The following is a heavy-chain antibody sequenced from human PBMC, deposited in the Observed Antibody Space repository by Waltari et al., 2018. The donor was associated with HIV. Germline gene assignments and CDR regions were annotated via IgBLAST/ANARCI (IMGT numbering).Heavy chain of an antibody. D-gene: IGHD3-22*01. V-gene: IGHV1-18*01. Sequence: QVQLVQSGAEVRKPGASLKVSFKASGYTFTSYVISWVGPAAGQGTEWMGWISDYNGNTNYAQKLQGRVTMTTDTSTSTAYMELRSLRSDDTAVYYCARDRLGYYYDSSGYHDAFDIWGQGTMVTVSS. CDR3: ARDRLGYYYDSSGYHDAFDI. J-gene: IGHJ3*02. CDR2: ISDYNGNT. CDR1: GYTFTSYV.